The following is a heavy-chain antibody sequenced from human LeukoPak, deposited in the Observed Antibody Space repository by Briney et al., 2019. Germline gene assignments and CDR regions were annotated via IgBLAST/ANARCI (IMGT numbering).Heavy chain of an antibody. CDR1: GFTFSSYG. Sequence: GGSLRLSCAASGFTFSSYGMHWVRQAPGKGLEWVAVIWYDGSNKYYADSVKGRFTISRDNSKNTLYLQMNSLRAEDTAVYYCARAIRELGGMGWEPLGYWGQGTLVTVSS. CDR3: ARAIRELGGMGWEPLGY. CDR2: IWYDGSNK. D-gene: IGHD1-26*01. V-gene: IGHV3-33*01. J-gene: IGHJ4*02.